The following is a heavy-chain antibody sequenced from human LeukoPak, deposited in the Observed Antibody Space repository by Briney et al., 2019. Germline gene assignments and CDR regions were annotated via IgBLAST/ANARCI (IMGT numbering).Heavy chain of an antibody. V-gene: IGHV4-34*01. CDR2: FNHSGST. CDR1: GASSSGYS. D-gene: IGHD3-3*01. J-gene: IGHJ6*03. Sequence: SETLSLNWAVYGASSSGYSCTWIRQPPGRGLEWIGEFNHSGSTNYNPSLKSRVTISVDTSKNQFSLRLTSVTAADTAVYYCARACEDYDCWSGYVRYYYYMDVWGKGTTVTVSS. CDR3: ARACEDYDCWSGYVRYYYYMDV.